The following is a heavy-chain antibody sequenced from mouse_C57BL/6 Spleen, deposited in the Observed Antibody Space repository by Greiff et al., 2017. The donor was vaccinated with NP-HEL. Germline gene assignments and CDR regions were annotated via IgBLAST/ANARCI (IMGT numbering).Heavy chain of an antibody. CDR1: GFNIKDYY. Sequence: VHVKQSGAELVKPGASVKLSCTASGFNIKDYYMHWVKQRTEQGLEWIGRIDPEDGETKYAPKFQGKATITADTSSNTAYLQLSSLTSEDTAVYYCARNYSNYDWYFDVWGTGTTVTVSS. D-gene: IGHD2-5*01. CDR3: ARNYSNYDWYFDV. J-gene: IGHJ1*03. V-gene: IGHV14-2*01. CDR2: IDPEDGET.